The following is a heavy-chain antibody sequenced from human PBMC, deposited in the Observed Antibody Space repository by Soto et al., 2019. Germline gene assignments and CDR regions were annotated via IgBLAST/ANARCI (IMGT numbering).Heavy chain of an antibody. V-gene: IGHV3-23*01. Sequence: EVQLLEYGGALAQPGGSLRLSCAASGSTFSAFCMNWVRQAPGKGLEWVSAISRSGDITYYADSVKGRFTISRDNSKNTLYLEMNSLTGDDTAVYYCAKGGFWVHYGMDVWGQPTTVIVSS. CDR1: GSTFSAFC. CDR3: AKGGFWVHYGMDV. CDR2: ISRSGDIT. D-gene: IGHD2-15*01. J-gene: IGHJ6*02.